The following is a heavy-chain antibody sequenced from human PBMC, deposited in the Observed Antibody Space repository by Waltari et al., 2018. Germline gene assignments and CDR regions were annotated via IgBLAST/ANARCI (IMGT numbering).Heavy chain of an antibody. Sequence: QVQLQESGPGLVKPSETLSLTCTVSGGSISTSHWSWIRQPAGRGLEWIGRFYPSGTTNYNPSLKSRVTMSVDASKNLFSLRLSSVTAADTAVYYCARRYNGYDYSYFDYWGQGTLVTVSS. CDR1: GGSISTSH. CDR3: ARRYNGYDYSYFDY. J-gene: IGHJ4*02. D-gene: IGHD5-12*01. V-gene: IGHV4-4*07. CDR2: FYPSGTT.